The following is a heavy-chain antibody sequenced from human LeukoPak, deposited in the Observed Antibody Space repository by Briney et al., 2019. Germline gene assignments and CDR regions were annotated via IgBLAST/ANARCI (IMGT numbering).Heavy chain of an antibody. CDR1: GFTFESYW. V-gene: IGHV3-64D*06. J-gene: IGHJ4*02. CDR2: ISGSGNGVSI. Sequence: GGSLRLSCAASGFTFESYWMTWVRQAPGKGPEYVSTISGSGNGVSIYYADSVKGRFTISRDDSKSIPYLQINGLSSEDTAVYYCVKDFGRIRGTPDSWGQGTLVTVSS. D-gene: IGHD1-26*01. CDR3: VKDFGRIRGTPDS.